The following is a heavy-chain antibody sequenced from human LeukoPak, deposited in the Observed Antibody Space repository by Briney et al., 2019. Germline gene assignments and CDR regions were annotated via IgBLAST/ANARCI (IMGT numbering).Heavy chain of an antibody. CDR3: ARGHIAVAAHAEYFQH. V-gene: IGHV1-69*04. CDR2: IIPILGIA. CDR1: GYTFTSYG. D-gene: IGHD6-19*01. Sequence: ASVKVSCKASGYTFTSYGISWVRQAPGQGLEWMGRIIPILGIANYAQKFQGRVTITADKSTSTAYMELSSLRSEDTAVYYCARGHIAVAAHAEYFQHWGQGTLVTVSS. J-gene: IGHJ1*01.